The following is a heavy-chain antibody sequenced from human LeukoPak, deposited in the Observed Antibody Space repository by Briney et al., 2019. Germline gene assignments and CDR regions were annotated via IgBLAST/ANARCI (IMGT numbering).Heavy chain of an antibody. CDR3: VRDNWNEFDP. D-gene: IGHD1-1*01. CDR2: VSTYNSET. J-gene: IGHJ5*02. CDR1: GYRFSSVG. Sequence: GASVKVSCKASGYRFSSVGISWVRQAPGQGLEWIGWVSTYNSETNYAPKFQARVTMAKDTSTSTVFLEMWSLRADDTAVYHCVRDNWNEFDPWGQGTLVTVSS. V-gene: IGHV1-18*01.